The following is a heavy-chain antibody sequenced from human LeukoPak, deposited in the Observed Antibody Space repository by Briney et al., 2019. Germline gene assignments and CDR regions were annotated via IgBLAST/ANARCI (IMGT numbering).Heavy chain of an antibody. CDR1: GFTFSSYW. Sequence: GGSLRLSCAASGFTFSSYWMHWVRQAPGKGLVWVSRINSDGSGTTYADSVKGRFTISRDNAKNTLYLRMNSLRAEDTAVYYCARTAYDSSAYYDYWGQGILVTVSS. V-gene: IGHV3-74*01. CDR3: ARTAYDSSAYYDY. J-gene: IGHJ4*02. CDR2: INSDGSGT. D-gene: IGHD3-22*01.